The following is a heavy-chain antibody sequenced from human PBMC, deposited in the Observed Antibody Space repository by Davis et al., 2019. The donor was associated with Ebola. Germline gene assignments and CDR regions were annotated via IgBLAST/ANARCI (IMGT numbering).Heavy chain of an antibody. CDR3: ARDLLTVTKPYYYYGMDV. V-gene: IGHV4-39*07. CDR1: GGSIISSSSY. D-gene: IGHD4-11*01. Sequence: SETLSLTCTVSGGSIISSSSYWGWIRQPPRQGLEWIGSIDYSGITYYNPSLKSRVTISVDTSKNQFSLKLSSVTAADTAVYYCARDLLTVTKPYYYYGMDVWGKGTTVTVSS. CDR2: IDYSGIT. J-gene: IGHJ6*04.